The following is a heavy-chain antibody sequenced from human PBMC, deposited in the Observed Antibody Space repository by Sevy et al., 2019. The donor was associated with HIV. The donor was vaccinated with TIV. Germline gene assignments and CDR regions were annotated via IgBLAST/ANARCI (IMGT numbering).Heavy chain of an antibody. CDR3: ARDRIAAADYYFDY. CDR2: ISSRSSYT. CDR1: GFTFSGYY. D-gene: IGHD6-13*01. Sequence: GGSLRLSCAASGFTFSGYYMSWIRQAPGKGREWVSYISSRSSYTKYADSVRGRFTISRDNAKNSLYLQMNSLRAEDTAVYYCARDRIAAADYYFDYWGQGSLVTVSS. J-gene: IGHJ4*02. V-gene: IGHV3-11*06.